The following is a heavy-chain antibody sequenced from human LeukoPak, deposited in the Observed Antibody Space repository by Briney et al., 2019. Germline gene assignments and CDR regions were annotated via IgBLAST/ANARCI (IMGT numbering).Heavy chain of an antibody. V-gene: IGHV1-18*01. CDR1: VYTFTSYG. CDR2: ISAYNGNT. CDR3: ALYGDYEGGPHYYYYGMDV. Sequence: ASVNVSCKASVYTFTSYGISWVRQAPGQGLEWMGWISAYNGNTNYAQKLQGRVTMTTDTSTSTAYMELRSLRSDDTAVYYCALYGDYEGGPHYYYYGMDVWGQGTTVTVSS. J-gene: IGHJ6*02. D-gene: IGHD4-17*01.